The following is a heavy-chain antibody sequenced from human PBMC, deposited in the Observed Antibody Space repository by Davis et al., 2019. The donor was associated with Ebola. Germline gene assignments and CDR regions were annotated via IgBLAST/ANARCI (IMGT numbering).Heavy chain of an antibody. CDR1: GYTFTSYY. Sequence: AASVKVSCKASGYTFTSYYMHWVRQAPGQGLEWMGIINPSGGSTSYAQKFQGRVTMTTDTSTSTAYMELRSLRSDDTAVYYCARDLESATTEFRWGQGTLVTVSS. J-gene: IGHJ4*02. V-gene: IGHV1-46*01. D-gene: IGHD4-17*01. CDR2: INPSGGST. CDR3: ARDLESATTEFR.